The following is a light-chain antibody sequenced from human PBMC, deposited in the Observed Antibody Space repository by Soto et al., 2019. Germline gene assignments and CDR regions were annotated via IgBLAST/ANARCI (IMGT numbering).Light chain of an antibody. CDR3: SSYTSSSTRV. CDR2: EVS. J-gene: IGLJ3*02. Sequence: QSALTQPASVSGSPGQSITISCTGTSSDVGGYNYVSWYQQHPGKAPKLMIYEVSNRPSGVSNRFSGSKSVNTASLTISGRQAEDEADYYCSSYTSSSTRVFGGGTKLTVL. CDR1: SSDVGGYNY. V-gene: IGLV2-14*01.